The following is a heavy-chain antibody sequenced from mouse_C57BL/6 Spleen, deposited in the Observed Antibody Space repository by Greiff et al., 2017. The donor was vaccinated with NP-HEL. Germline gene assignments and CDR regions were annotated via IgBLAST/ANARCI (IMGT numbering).Heavy chain of an antibody. CDR2: IDPSDSET. Sequence: QVQLKQPGAELVRPGSSVKLSCKASGYTFTSYWMHWVKQRPIQGLEWIGNIDPSDSETHYYQKFKDKATLTVDKSSSTAYMQLSSLTSEDSAVYYCARRSYFDYWGQGTTLTVSS. CDR3: ARRSYFDY. V-gene: IGHV1-52*01. J-gene: IGHJ2*01. CDR1: GYTFTSYW.